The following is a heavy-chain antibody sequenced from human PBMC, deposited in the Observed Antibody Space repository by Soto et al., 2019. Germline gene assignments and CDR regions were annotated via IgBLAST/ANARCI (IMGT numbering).Heavy chain of an antibody. V-gene: IGHV1-2*04. Sequence: ASVKVSCKASGYTFTGYYMHWVRQAPGQGLEWMGWINPNSGGTNYAQKFQGWVTMTRDTSISTAYMELSRLRSDDTAVYYCARDAVAGFWRRMSWFDPWGQGTLVTVSS. CDR1: GYTFTGYY. CDR3: ARDAVAGFWRRMSWFDP. CDR2: INPNSGGT. J-gene: IGHJ5*02. D-gene: IGHD3-3*01.